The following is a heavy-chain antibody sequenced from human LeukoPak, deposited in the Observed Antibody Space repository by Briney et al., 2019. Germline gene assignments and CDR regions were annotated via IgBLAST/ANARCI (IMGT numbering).Heavy chain of an antibody. V-gene: IGHV1-18*01. J-gene: IGHJ1*01. CDR1: GYTFTSYG. CDR2: ISAYNGNT. D-gene: IGHD3-22*01. Sequence: GASVKVSCKASGYTFTSYGISWVRQAPGQGLEWMGWISAYNGNTNYAQKLQGRVTMTTDTSTSTAYMELRSLRSDDTAVYYCARVVEYYYDSSGYYYDYFQHWGQGTLVIVSS. CDR3: ARVVEYYYDSSGYYYDYFQH.